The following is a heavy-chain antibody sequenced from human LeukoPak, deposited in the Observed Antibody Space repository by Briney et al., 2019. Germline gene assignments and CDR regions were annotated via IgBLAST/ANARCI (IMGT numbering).Heavy chain of an antibody. CDR1: GYTFSSKY. CDR3: ARQQQLKNWFDP. V-gene: IGHV1-46*01. D-gene: IGHD6-13*01. J-gene: IGHJ5*02. CDR2: ISPSGGST. Sequence: GASVKVSCKAFGYTFSSKYMHWVRQAPGQRPEWMGVISPSGGSTTYAQKFRGRLTLTRDMSTSTDYLELRSLRSDDTAVYYCARQQQLKNWFDPWGQGTLVTVSS.